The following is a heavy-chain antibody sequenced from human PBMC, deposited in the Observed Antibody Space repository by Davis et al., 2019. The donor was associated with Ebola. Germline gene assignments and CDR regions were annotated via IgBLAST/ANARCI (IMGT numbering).Heavy chain of an antibody. CDR3: SERGSSV. J-gene: IGHJ4*02. CDR2: IYNSGGT. D-gene: IGHD3-10*01. Sequence: PSETLSLTCTVSGGPISSHYWSWIRQPPGKGLEWIGYIYNSGGTKYNPSLKSRVTISVDTSKNQFSLKLTSVTAADTAMYYCSERGSSVWGQGTLVTVSS. V-gene: IGHV4-59*11. CDR1: GGPISSHY.